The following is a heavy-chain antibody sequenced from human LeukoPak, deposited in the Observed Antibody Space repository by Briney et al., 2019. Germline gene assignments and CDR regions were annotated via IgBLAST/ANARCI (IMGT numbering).Heavy chain of an antibody. CDR2: ISYSGGT. Sequence: PSETLSLICTVSGDSISSYHWSWLRQPPGKGLEWIGYISYSGGTNYNPSLKSRVTISVDTSKNQFSLKLSSVTAADTAVYYCARVGRGDHTWGSYYFDHWGQGTLVTVSS. V-gene: IGHV4-59*01. J-gene: IGHJ4*02. CDR1: GDSISSYH. D-gene: IGHD3-16*01. CDR3: ARVGRGDHTWGSYYFDH.